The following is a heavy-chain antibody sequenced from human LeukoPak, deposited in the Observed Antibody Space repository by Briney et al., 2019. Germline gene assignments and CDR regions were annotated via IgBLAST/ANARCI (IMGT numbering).Heavy chain of an antibody. Sequence: SETLSLTCAVYGGSFSGYYWSWIPQPPGKGLEWIGEINHSGSTNYNPSLKSRVTISVDTSKNQFSLKLSSVTAADTAVYYCASGDCSGGSCYSYFDYWGQGTLVTVSS. V-gene: IGHV4-34*01. D-gene: IGHD2-15*01. CDR1: GGSFSGYY. CDR3: ASGDCSGGSCYSYFDY. J-gene: IGHJ4*02. CDR2: INHSGST.